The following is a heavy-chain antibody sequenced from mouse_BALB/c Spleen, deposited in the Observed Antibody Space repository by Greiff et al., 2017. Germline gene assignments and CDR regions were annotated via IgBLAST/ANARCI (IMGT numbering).Heavy chain of an antibody. CDR1: GFSLTSYG. V-gene: IGHV2-9*02. Sequence: VQVVESGPGLVAPSQSLSITCTVSGFSLTSYGVHWVRQPPGKGLEWLGVIWAGGSTNYNSALMSRLSISKDNSKSQVFLKMNSLQTDDTAMYYCARVDYGYVTLYAMDYWGQGTSVTVSS. D-gene: IGHD1-2*01. J-gene: IGHJ4*01. CDR2: IWAGGST. CDR3: ARVDYGYVTLYAMDY.